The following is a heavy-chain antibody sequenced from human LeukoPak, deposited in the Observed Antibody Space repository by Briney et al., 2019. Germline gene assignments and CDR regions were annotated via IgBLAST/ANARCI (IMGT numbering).Heavy chain of an antibody. Sequence: PGGSLRLSCAASGFTFSSYAMSWVRQAPGKGLEWLSASSGSGGSTYYADSVKGRFTISRDNSKNTLYLQMNSLRAEGTAVYYCAKETQTMIVVGAYFDYRGQGTLVTVSS. D-gene: IGHD3-22*01. V-gene: IGHV3-23*01. CDR2: SSGSGGST. J-gene: IGHJ4*02. CDR1: GFTFSSYA. CDR3: AKETQTMIVVGAYFDY.